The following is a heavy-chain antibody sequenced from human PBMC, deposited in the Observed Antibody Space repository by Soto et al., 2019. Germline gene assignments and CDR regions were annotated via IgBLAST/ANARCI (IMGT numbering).Heavy chain of an antibody. CDR2: ISSSGSTI. CDR1: GFTFSSYE. J-gene: IGHJ6*02. D-gene: IGHD5-18*01. CDR3: ASLNLIPGGYSYGYYYYGMDV. Sequence: GGSLRLSCSGSGFTFSSYEMNWVRQAPVKGLEWVSYISSSGSTIYYADSLKVRFTISRDNAKNSLYLQMNSLRAEATAVYYCASLNLIPGGYSYGYYYYGMDVWGQGTTITVSS. V-gene: IGHV3-48*03.